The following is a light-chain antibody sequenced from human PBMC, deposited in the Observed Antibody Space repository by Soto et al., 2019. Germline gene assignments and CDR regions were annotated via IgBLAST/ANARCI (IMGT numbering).Light chain of an antibody. CDR1: SSDVGAYKY. J-gene: IGLJ3*02. CDR3: SSYTGSSTWV. Sequence: QSALTQPASVSGSPGQSITISCTGTSSDVGAYKYVSWYQQHPGKAPKLMIYDVSNRPSGVSNRFSGSKSDNTASLTISGLQAEDEAYYYCSSYTGSSTWVFGGGTKLTVL. V-gene: IGLV2-14*03. CDR2: DVS.